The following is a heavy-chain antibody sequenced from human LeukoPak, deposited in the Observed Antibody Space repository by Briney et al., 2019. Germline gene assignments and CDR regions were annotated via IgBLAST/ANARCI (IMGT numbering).Heavy chain of an antibody. Sequence: GGSLRLSCAASAFTFNTNPMAWVRQAPGKGLEWVSSITRSTSYIYFADSVRGRFTISRDNAKNSLYLQMNSLRAEDTAVYYCARDPNPRDGGYWGQGTLVTVSS. CDR2: ITRSTSYI. CDR3: ARDPNPRDGGY. V-gene: IGHV3-21*01. J-gene: IGHJ4*02. CDR1: AFTFNTNP. D-gene: IGHD5-24*01.